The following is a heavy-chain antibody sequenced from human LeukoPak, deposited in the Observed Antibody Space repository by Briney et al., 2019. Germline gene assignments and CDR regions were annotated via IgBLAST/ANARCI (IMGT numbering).Heavy chain of an antibody. J-gene: IGHJ4*02. CDR3: AKDRGYSYGYFDY. Sequence: ASVKVSCKVSGYTLTELSMNWVRQAPGKGLEWMGGFDPEDGETIYAQKFQGRVTMTEDTSTDTAYMELSSLRAEDTAVYYCAKDRGYSYGYFDYWGQGTLVTVSS. CDR1: GYTLTELS. CDR2: FDPEDGET. D-gene: IGHD5-18*01. V-gene: IGHV1-24*01.